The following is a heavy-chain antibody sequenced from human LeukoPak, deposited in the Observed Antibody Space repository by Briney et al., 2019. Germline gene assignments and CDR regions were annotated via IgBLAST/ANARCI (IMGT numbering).Heavy chain of an antibody. V-gene: IGHV1-69*04. CDR2: IIPILGIA. Sequence: GASVKVSCKASGGTFSSYAISWVRQAPGQGLEWVGRIIPILGIANYAQKFQGRVTITADKSTSTAYMELSSLRSEDAAVYYCATLYSSGWHLYYYYGMDVWGQGTTVTVSS. CDR1: GGTFSSYA. CDR3: ATLYSSGWHLYYYYGMDV. D-gene: IGHD6-19*01. J-gene: IGHJ6*02.